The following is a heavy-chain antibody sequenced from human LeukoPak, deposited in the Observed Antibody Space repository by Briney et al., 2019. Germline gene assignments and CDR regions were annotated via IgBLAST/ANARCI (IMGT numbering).Heavy chain of an antibody. CDR2: IIPIFGTA. J-gene: IGHJ5*02. D-gene: IGHD4-17*01. CDR3: AREGEDYGDYYNWFDP. Sequence: SVKVSCKASGGTFSSYAISWVRQAPGQGLGWMGGIIPIFGTANYAQKFQGRVTITADESTSTAYMELSSLRSEDTAVYYCAREGEDYGDYYNWFDPWGQGTLVTISS. V-gene: IGHV1-69*13. CDR1: GGTFSSYA.